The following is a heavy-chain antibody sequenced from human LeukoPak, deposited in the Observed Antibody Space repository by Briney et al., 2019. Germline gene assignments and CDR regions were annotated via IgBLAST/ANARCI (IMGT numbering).Heavy chain of an antibody. D-gene: IGHD3-3*01. V-gene: IGHV4-59*01. CDR1: GGSISSYY. CDR2: IYYSGST. CDR3: ARFKSGGFSYFDS. Sequence: KPSETLSLTCTVSGGSISSYYWSWIRQPPGKGLEWIGYIYYSGSTNYNPSLKSRVTMSLDTSKSQFSLKLSSVTAEDSAVYYCARFKSGGFSYFDSWGQGTLVAVSS. J-gene: IGHJ4*02.